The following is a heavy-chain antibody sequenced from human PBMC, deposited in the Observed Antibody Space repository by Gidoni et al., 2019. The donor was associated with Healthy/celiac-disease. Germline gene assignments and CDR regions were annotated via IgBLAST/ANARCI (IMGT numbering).Heavy chain of an antibody. J-gene: IGHJ6*03. CDR3: ARIHAGRYCSGGSCSNYYYMDV. D-gene: IGHD2-15*01. V-gene: IGHV2-70*04. CDR1: GFSLSTSGMR. CDR2: IDWDDDK. Sequence: QVTLQESGPALVKPTQTLTLTCPFSGFSLSTSGMRVSWIRQPPGKALAWLARIDWDDDKFYSTSLKTRLTISKDTSKNQVVLTMTNMDPVDTATYYCARIHAGRYCSGGSCSNYYYMDVWGKGTTVTVSS.